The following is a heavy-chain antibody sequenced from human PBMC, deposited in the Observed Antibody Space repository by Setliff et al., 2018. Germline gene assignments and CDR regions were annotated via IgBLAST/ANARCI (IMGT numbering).Heavy chain of an antibody. Sequence: ASVKVSCKASRYTFNSYAMNWVRQAPGQGLEWMGWISAYSGDTIYAQNYQGRVTMTTDTSTSTAYMELRSLRSDDTAVYYCARDGVHTAMLIDYYYYMDVWGKGTTVTVSS. CDR3: ARDGVHTAMLIDYYYYMDV. CDR2: ISAYSGDT. D-gene: IGHD5-18*01. CDR1: RYTFNSYA. V-gene: IGHV1-18*01. J-gene: IGHJ6*03.